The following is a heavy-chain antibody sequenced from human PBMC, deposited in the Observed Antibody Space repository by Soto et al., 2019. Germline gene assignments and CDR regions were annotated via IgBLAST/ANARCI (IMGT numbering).Heavy chain of an antibody. J-gene: IGHJ5*02. CDR3: AREDGGYVLSALFDP. Sequence: QVQLVESGGGVVQPGRSLRLSCAASGFTFSSYAMHWVRQAPGKGLEWVAVISYDGSNKYYADSVKGRFTISRDNSKNALYLQMNSLRAEDTAVYSCAREDGGYVLSALFDPWGQGNLVTVSS. D-gene: IGHD5-12*01. CDR1: GFTFSSYA. CDR2: ISYDGSNK. V-gene: IGHV3-30-3*01.